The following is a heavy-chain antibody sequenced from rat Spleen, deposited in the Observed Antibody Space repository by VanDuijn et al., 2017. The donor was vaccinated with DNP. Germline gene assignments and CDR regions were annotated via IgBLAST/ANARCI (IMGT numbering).Heavy chain of an antibody. CDR3: ARPIYNNHGGFAY. CDR1: GFIFSYYD. J-gene: IGHJ3*01. V-gene: IGHV5-7*01. Sequence: EVKLVESGGGLVQPGRSLKISCAASGFIFSYYDMAWVRQAPTRGLDWVAYITYDGGSTYYRDSVQGRFTISRDNAKSTLYLQMDSLRSEDMATYYCARPIYNNHGGFAYWGQGTLVTVSS. CDR2: ITYDGGST. D-gene: IGHD1-10*01.